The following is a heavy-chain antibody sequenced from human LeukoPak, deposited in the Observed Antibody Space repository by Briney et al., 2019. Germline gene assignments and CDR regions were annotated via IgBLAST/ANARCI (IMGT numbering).Heavy chain of an antibody. Sequence: ASVKVSCKASGYTFTSYYTHWVRQAPGQGLEWMGIINPSGGSTSYAQKFQGRVTMTRDTSISTAYMELSRLRSDDTAVYYCARDLKTANWGSNHPFDYWGQGTLVTVSS. V-gene: IGHV1-46*01. CDR3: ARDLKTANWGSNHPFDY. CDR1: GYTFTSYY. D-gene: IGHD7-27*01. J-gene: IGHJ4*02. CDR2: INPSGGST.